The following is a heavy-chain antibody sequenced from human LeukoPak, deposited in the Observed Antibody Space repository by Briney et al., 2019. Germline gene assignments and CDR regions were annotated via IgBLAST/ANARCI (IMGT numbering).Heavy chain of an antibody. CDR2: ISTDGTMA. Sequence: GGSLRLSCAASGFTFNNYEMNWVRQAPGKGLEWISYISTDGTMAYYAGSVKGRFTISSDNAKNSLYLQMNSLRADDTAVYYCARETIDCGGDCYDYWGQGTLATVSS. V-gene: IGHV3-48*03. D-gene: IGHD2-21*01. J-gene: IGHJ4*02. CDR3: ARETIDCGGDCYDY. CDR1: GFTFNNYE.